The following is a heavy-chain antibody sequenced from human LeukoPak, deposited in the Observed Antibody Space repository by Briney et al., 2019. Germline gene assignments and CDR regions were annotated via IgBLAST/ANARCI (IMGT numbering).Heavy chain of an antibody. Sequence: PSETLSLTCTVSGGSISSYYWSWIRQPAGKGLEWIGRIYTTGSTNYNPSLKSRVTMSVDTSKNQFSLKLSSVTAADTAVYYCARARDIVATTPFFFDYWGQGTLVTVSS. V-gene: IGHV4-4*07. CDR3: ARARDIVATTPFFFDY. CDR1: GGSISSYY. CDR2: IYTTGST. D-gene: IGHD5-12*01. J-gene: IGHJ4*02.